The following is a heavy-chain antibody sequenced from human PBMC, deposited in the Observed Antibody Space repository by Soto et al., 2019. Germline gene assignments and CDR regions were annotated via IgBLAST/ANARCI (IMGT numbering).Heavy chain of an antibody. V-gene: IGHV3-23*01. CDR1: GFTFSSYA. J-gene: IGHJ4*02. Sequence: GGSLRLSCAASGFTFSSYAMSWVRQAPGKGLEWVSAISGSGGSTYYVDSVKGRFTISRDNSKNTLYLQMNSLRAEDTAVYYCAKETHYYGSGSYYNHPFDYWGQGTLVTVSS. CDR3: AKETHYYGSGSYYNHPFDY. CDR2: ISGSGGST. D-gene: IGHD3-10*01.